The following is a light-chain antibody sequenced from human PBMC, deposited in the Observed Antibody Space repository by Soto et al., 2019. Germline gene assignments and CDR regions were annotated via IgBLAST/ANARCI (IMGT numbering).Light chain of an antibody. V-gene: IGKV3-20*01. CDR1: QSISSSY. CDR2: GAS. Sequence: EILLTQSPATLSLSAGERATLSCRASQSISSSYLAWFQQKPGQAPRLLIYGASIRATDIPDRFSGTGSETDFTLTISRLEPEDFAVYYCQQCSYSPRTFGQGTKVDIK. J-gene: IGKJ1*01. CDR3: QQCSYSPRT.